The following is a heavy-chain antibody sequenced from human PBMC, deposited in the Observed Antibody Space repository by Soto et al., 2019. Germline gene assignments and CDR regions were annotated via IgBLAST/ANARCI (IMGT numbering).Heavy chain of an antibody. D-gene: IGHD6-13*01. J-gene: IGHJ4*02. Sequence: LSLTCTVSGGSISSSSYYWGWIRQPPGKGLEWIGSIYYSGSTYYNPSLKGRFTISRDNAQNSLYLQMTSLRAEDTAVYYCARGTYRSKTDFDYWGQGTLVTVSS. CDR1: GGSISSSSYY. V-gene: IGHV4-39*07. CDR3: ARGTYRSKTDFDY. CDR2: IYYSGST.